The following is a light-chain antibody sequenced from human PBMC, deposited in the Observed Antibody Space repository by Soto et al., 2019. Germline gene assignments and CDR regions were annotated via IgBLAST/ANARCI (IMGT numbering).Light chain of an antibody. J-gene: IGKJ4*01. CDR2: GAS. CDR3: QQYGSSPLT. Sequence: EIVLTQSPGTLSLSPGERATLSCRASQSVSSSYLAWYQQKPGQAPRRLIYGASSRATGIPDRFSGSGSGTVFALTISRLEPEDFAVYYCQQYGSSPLTFGGGTKVEIK. CDR1: QSVSSSY. V-gene: IGKV3-20*01.